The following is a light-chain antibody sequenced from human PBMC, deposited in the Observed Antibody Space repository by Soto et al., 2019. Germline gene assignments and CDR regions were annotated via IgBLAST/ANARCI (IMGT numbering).Light chain of an antibody. Sequence: EIVLTQSPGTLSLSPGERATLSCRASQSVSSSYLAWYQQKPGQAPRLLIHGASSRATGISDRFSGSGSGTDFTLTISRLEPEDFAVYYCQHYVSPPITFGQGTRLEIK. CDR3: QHYVSPPIT. V-gene: IGKV3-20*01. CDR2: GAS. CDR1: QSVSSSY. J-gene: IGKJ5*01.